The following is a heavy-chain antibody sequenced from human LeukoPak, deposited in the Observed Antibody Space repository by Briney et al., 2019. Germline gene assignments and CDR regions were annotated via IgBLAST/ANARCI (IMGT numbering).Heavy chain of an antibody. V-gene: IGHV3-53*04. CDR3: ATGDYGPLDI. J-gene: IGHJ3*02. CDR1: GFSFTDYP. Sequence: GGSLRLSCATSGFSFTDYPMNWVRQAPGKGLEWVSVTYSGGSTYYADSVKGRFTISRHKSKNTLYLQMNSLRPEDTAVYYCATGDYGPLDIWGQGTMVTVSS. D-gene: IGHD4-17*01. CDR2: TYSGGST.